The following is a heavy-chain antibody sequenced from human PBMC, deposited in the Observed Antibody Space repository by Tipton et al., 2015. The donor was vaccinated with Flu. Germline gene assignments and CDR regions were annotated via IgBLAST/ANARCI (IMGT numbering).Heavy chain of an antibody. V-gene: IGHV4-61*02. CDR2: IYTSGST. CDR3: ARSRSGKVDY. CDR1: GGSISSGSYY. Sequence: TLSLTCTVSGGSISSGSYYWSWIRQPAGKGLEWIGRIYTSGSTNYNPSLKSRVTMSVDTSKNQFSLKLSSVTAADTAVYYCARSRSGKVDYWGQGTLVTVSS. D-gene: IGHD3-10*01. J-gene: IGHJ4*02.